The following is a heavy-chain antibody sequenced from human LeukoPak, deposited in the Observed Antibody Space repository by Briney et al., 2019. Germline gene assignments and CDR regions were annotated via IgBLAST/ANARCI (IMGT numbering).Heavy chain of an antibody. CDR3: ARNEYQLPNNWFDP. V-gene: IGHV1-69*05. D-gene: IGHD2-2*01. CDR2: IIPIFGTA. J-gene: IGHJ5*02. Sequence: ASVTVSFKASGGTFIIYAISWVRQAPGQGLEWMGGIIPIFGTANYAQKFQGRVTITTDESTSTAYMELSSLRSEDTAVYYCARNEYQLPNNWFDPWGQGTLVTVSS. CDR1: GGTFIIYA.